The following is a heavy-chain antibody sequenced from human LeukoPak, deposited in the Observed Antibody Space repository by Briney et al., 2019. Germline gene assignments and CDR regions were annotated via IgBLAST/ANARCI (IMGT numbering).Heavy chain of an antibody. CDR2: ISGSGGST. CDR3: AKEEWGFGEFPLFMDV. J-gene: IGHJ6*03. Sequence: GGTLRLSCAAPGFTFSSYGMSWVRQAPGKGLEWVSAISGSGGSTYYADSVKGRFTISRDNSKNTLYLQMNSLRAEDTAVYYCAKEEWGFGEFPLFMDVWGKGTTVTISS. V-gene: IGHV3-23*01. CDR1: GFTFSSYG. D-gene: IGHD3-10*01.